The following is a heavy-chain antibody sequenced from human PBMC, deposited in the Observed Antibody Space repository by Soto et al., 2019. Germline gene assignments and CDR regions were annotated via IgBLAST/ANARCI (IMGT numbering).Heavy chain of an antibody. CDR3: ARAKAPLNSVSWYSFDP. CDR1: GGAISSYY. CDR2: IYDTGST. D-gene: IGHD6-13*01. J-gene: IGHJ5*02. Sequence: QVELQESGPGLVKPSETLSLPCTDSGGAISSYYWSWIRQPPGKELEWIGYIYDTGSTNYNPTLNSRVPISVDTSKNQYSLKLSSVTAADTAVYYCARAKAPLNSVSWYSFDPWGQGTLVTVSS. V-gene: IGHV4-59*08.